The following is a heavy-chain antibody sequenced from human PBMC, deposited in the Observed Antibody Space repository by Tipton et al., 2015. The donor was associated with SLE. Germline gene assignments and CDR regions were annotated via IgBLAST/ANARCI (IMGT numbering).Heavy chain of an antibody. CDR2: ISYDGSNK. CDR3: ARDPRYSSSWFLDY. V-gene: IGHV3-30*03. D-gene: IGHD6-13*01. CDR1: GFTFSSYG. J-gene: IGHJ4*02. Sequence: SLRLSCAASGFTFSSYGMHWVRQAPGKGLEWVAVISYDGSNKYYADSVKGRFTISRDNSKNTLYLQMNSLRAEDTAVYYCARDPRYSSSWFLDYWGQGTLVTVSS.